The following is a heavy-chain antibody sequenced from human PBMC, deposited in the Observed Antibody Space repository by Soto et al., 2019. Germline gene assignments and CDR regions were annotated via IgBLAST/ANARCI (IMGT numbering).Heavy chain of an antibody. D-gene: IGHD3-3*01. CDR3: ARVVHYDFWSGYLSPNWFDP. J-gene: IGHJ5*02. CDR1: GYTFTSYA. Sequence: ASVKVSCKASGYTFTSYAIHWVRQAPRQRLEWMGWINAYNGNTKYSQKFQGRVTITTDTSASTAYMELSSLRSDDTAVYYCARVVHYDFWSGYLSPNWFDPWGQGTLVTVSS. CDR2: INAYNGNT. V-gene: IGHV1-3*01.